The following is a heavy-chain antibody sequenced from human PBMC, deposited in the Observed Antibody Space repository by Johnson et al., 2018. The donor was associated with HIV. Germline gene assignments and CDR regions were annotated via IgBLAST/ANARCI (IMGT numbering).Heavy chain of an antibody. V-gene: IGHV3-30*03. CDR2: ISYDGTIE. D-gene: IGHD1-26*01. Sequence: SYAMSWVRQAPGKGLERVADISYDGTIEYYADAVNGRFTISRDNPKNTLYLQMNSLRAEDTAVYYCARDAGATTGLFTAFDIWGQGTMVTVSS. J-gene: IGHJ3*02. CDR3: ARDAGATTGLFTAFDI. CDR1: SYA.